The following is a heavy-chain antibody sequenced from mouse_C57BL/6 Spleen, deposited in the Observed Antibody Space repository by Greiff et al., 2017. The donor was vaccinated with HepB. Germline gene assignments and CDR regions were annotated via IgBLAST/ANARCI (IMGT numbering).Heavy chain of an antibody. CDR3: ARSPYCSNYGNAMDY. D-gene: IGHD2-5*01. Sequence: QVQLQQSGPELVKPGASVKISCKASGYAFSSSWMNWVKQRPGKGLEWIGRIYPGDGDTNYNGKFKGKATLTADKSSSTAYMQLSSLTSEDSAVYFCARSPYCSNYGNAMDYWGQGTSVTVSS. V-gene: IGHV1-82*01. CDR1: GYAFSSSW. J-gene: IGHJ4*01. CDR2: IYPGDGDT.